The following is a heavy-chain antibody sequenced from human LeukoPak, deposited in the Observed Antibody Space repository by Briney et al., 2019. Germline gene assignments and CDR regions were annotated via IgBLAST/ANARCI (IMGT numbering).Heavy chain of an antibody. J-gene: IGHJ4*02. V-gene: IGHV3-30*18. CDR3: AKGRSLGYSYGLLDY. CDR1: GFPFSNYG. Sequence: GGSLRLSCAASGFPFSNYGMHWVRQAPGKGLEWVAVIYYDGNNKHYADDVKGRFTNTRDNPKNPLNPQMNRLRAEDTAIYYCAKGRSLGYSYGLLDYWGQGTLVTVSS. CDR2: IYYDGNNK. D-gene: IGHD5-18*01.